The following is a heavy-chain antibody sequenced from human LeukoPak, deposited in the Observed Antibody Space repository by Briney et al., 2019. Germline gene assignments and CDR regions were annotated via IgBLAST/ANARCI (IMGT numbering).Heavy chain of an antibody. Sequence: SETLSLTCAVSADSFSDYYWTWIRQPPGRGLEWIGEISPRGYTNYSPSLRSRITISLDTSKNQLALHLNSVTAADTAFYCARCRDEARYIDWPYKRAWFDAWGQGTLVTVST. CDR1: ADSFSDYY. CDR3: ARCRDEARYIDWPYKRAWFDA. J-gene: IGHJ5*02. V-gene: IGHV4-34*01. D-gene: IGHD3-9*01. CDR2: ISPRGYT.